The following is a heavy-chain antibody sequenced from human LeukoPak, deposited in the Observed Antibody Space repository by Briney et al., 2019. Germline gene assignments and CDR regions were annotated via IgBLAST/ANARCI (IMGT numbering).Heavy chain of an antibody. CDR3: ARDPPAPGDCFDP. J-gene: IGHJ5*02. D-gene: IGHD2-2*01. V-gene: IGHV3-7*01. Sequence: GGSLRLSCAGSGFTFRHHWMSWVRQAPGKGLEWVANIKHDGSETYYVDSVRGRFTVSRDNAKTSLYLQIDSLRAEDTAVYFCARDPPAPGDCFDPWGQGTLVTVSS. CDR2: IKHDGSET. CDR1: GFTFRHHW.